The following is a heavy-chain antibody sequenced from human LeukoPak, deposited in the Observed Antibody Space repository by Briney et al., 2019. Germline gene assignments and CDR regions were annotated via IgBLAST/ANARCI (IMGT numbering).Heavy chain of an antibody. D-gene: IGHD3-10*01. J-gene: IGHJ4*02. CDR3: ARDFGRYYGSGSCFRYFDY. V-gene: IGHV4-39*02. CDR2: IYYSGST. Sequence: PSETLSLTCTVSGGSISSSSYYWGWIRQPPGKGLEWIGSIYYSGSTYYNPSLKSRLTISVDTSKNQFSLKLSSVTAADTAVYYCARDFGRYYGSGSCFRYFDYWGQGTLVTVSS. CDR1: GGSISSSSYY.